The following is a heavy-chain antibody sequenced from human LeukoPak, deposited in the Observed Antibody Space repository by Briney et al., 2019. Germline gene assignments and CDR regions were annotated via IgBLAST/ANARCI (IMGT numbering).Heavy chain of an antibody. CDR2: ISPNGGDT. V-gene: IGHV1-2*02. D-gene: IGHD4-17*01. CDR3: ARNYGHNSKYFDF. Sequence: GASVKVSCKASGYTFTDYYMHWVRQAPGQGLEWMGWISPNGGDTHYAQRFRGRVTMTRDTSISTAYMELSGLRSDDTAVYYCARNYGHNSKYFDFWGQGTLVTVSS. CDR1: GYTFTDYY. J-gene: IGHJ4*02.